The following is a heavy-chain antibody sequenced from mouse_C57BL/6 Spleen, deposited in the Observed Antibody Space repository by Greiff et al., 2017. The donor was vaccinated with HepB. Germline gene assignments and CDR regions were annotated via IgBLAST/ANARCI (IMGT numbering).Heavy chain of an antibody. J-gene: IGHJ1*03. V-gene: IGHV1-80*01. CDR1: GYAFSSYW. D-gene: IGHD2-5*01. CDR3: ARTGSRYSNYWYFDV. Sequence: QVQLQQSGAELVKPGASVKISCKASGYAFSSYWMNWVKQRPGKGLEWIGQIYPGDGDTNYNGKFKGKATLTADKSSSTAYMQLSSLTSEDSAVYFCARTGSRYSNYWYFDVWGTGTTVTVSS. CDR2: IYPGDGDT.